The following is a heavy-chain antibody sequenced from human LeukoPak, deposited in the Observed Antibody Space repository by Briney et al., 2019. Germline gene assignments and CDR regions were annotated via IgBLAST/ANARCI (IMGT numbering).Heavy chain of an antibody. V-gene: IGHV4-59*01. CDR2: IFYSGTT. J-gene: IGHJ4*01. Sequence: NSSETLSLTCTVSGGSISSYYWSWIRQPPGKGLEWVGYIFYSGTTNYSPSFKSRITVSLDTSKNQFSLKLSSVTAADTAVYYCARGAFYSDSSGSNFDYWGQGTLVTVSS. CDR3: ARGAFYSDSSGSNFDY. CDR1: GGSISSYY. D-gene: IGHD3-22*01.